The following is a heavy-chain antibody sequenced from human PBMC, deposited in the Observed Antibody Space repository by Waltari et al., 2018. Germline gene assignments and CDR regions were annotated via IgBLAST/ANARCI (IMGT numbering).Heavy chain of an antibody. CDR2: GKRSGRT. Sequence: VQLQESGPVLVKPSGTLSPTCAVSGASITSSNWWTWFRQPPGRGLEGMGEGKRSGRTKYNAPVKSRVTISVDKSRNEFSLKLSSVTAADTDVYYCAQSYYDVWCGDRDWDFDLWGRGTLVTVSS. CDR3: AQSYYDVWCGDRDWDFDL. J-gene: IGHJ2*01. V-gene: IGHV4-4*02. CDR1: GASITSSNW. D-gene: IGHD3-3*01.